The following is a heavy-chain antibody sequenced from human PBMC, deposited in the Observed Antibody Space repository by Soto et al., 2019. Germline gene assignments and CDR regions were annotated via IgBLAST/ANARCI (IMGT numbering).Heavy chain of an antibody. J-gene: IGHJ4*02. V-gene: IGHV4-59*01. Sequence: SETLSLTCTVSGVSISSYYWSWIRQPPGKGLEWIGYIYYSGSTNYNPSLKSRVTISVDTSKNQFSLKLSSVTAADTAVYYCARVRWLQNAFDYWGQGTLVTVSS. CDR3: ARVRWLQNAFDY. CDR2: IYYSGST. D-gene: IGHD5-12*01. CDR1: GVSISSYY.